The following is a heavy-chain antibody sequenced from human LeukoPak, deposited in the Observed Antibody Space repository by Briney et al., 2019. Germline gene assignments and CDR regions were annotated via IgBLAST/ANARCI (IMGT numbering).Heavy chain of an antibody. CDR2: IIPILGIA. CDR1: GGTFSSYT. CDR3: ARARNPYGDFDY. Sequence: SVKVSCKASGGTFSSYTISWVRQAPGQGLEWMGRIIPILGIANYAQKFQGRVTITADKSTSTAYMELSSLRSEDTAVYYCARARNPYGDFDYWGRGTLVTVSS. D-gene: IGHD4-17*01. J-gene: IGHJ4*02. V-gene: IGHV1-69*02.